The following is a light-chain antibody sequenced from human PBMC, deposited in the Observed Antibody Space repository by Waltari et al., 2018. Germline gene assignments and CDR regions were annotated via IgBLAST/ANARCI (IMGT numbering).Light chain of an antibody. CDR2: EDN. CDR1: ISDFGTYNL. J-gene: IGLJ2*01. CDR3: CTYVGRTTFHVT. Sequence: QSALTQPASVSGSPGQSITIPCTGTISDFGTYNLVPWSQQHPGKAPKLIIYEDNKRHSGVSDRLSGSKSGNTASLTISGLQAEDEADYYCCTYVGRTTFHVTFGGGTKLTVL. V-gene: IGLV2-23*02.